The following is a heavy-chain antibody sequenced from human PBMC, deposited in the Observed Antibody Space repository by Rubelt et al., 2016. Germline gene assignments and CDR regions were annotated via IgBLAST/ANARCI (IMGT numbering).Heavy chain of an antibody. CDR3: ARAPDTAMGTAFFDY. V-gene: IGHV1-69*04. CDR2: IIPILGIA. Sequence: QVQLVQSRAEVKKPGSSVKVSCQASGGTFSSYAIRWVRQAPGRGLEWMGRIIPILGIANYAQKFQGRVTITADKPTSTAYMELSSLRSEDTAVYYCARAPDTAMGTAFFDYWGQGTLVTVSS. CDR1: GGTFSSYA. J-gene: IGHJ4*02. D-gene: IGHD5-18*01.